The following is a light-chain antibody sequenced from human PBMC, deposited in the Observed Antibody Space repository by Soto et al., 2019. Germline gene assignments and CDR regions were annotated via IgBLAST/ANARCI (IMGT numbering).Light chain of an antibody. V-gene: IGKV1-39*01. CDR2: SAS. J-gene: IGKJ5*01. CDR1: ASIARH. Sequence: DIQMTQSPSSLSASVGDRVTITCRARASIARHLNWYQQKPGKAPKLLIYSASRLQNGVPSRFRGGGSGTDFTLTINTLQPEDFAAYYCQQTYSTLSITFGHGTRLQIK. CDR3: QQTYSTLSIT.